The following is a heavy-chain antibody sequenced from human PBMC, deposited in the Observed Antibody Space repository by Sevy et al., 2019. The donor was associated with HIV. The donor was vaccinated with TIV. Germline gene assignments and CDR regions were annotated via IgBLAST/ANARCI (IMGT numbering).Heavy chain of an antibody. CDR3: ARVSGTAMVIQINYYYYGMDV. Sequence: ASVKVSCKASGYTFTSYGISWVRQAPGQGLEWMGWISAYNGNTNYAQKLQGRVTMTTDTSTSTAYMEVRSLRSDDTAVYYCARVSGTAMVIQINYYYYGMDVWGQGTTVTVSS. CDR2: ISAYNGNT. D-gene: IGHD5-18*01. CDR1: GYTFTSYG. V-gene: IGHV1-18*01. J-gene: IGHJ6*02.